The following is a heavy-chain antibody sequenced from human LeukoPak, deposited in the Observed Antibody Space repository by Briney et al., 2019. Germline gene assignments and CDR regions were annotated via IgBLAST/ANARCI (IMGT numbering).Heavy chain of an antibody. V-gene: IGHV4-34*01. CDR3: ARGRYCSSTSCYMSWFDP. CDR2: INHSGST. D-gene: IGHD2-2*02. CDR1: GGSYSGYY. J-gene: IGHJ5*02. Sequence: SETLALTCAVYGGSYSGYYWSWIRQPPGKELEWIGEINHSGSTNYNPSLKSRVTISVDTSKNQFSLKLSSVTAADTAVYYCARGRYCSSTSCYMSWFDPWGQGTLVTVSS.